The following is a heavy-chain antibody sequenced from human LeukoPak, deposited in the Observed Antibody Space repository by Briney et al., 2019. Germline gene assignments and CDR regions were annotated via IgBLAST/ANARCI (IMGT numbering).Heavy chain of an antibody. Sequence: QPGGSLRLSCAASGFTFSNAWMSWVRQAPGKGLEWVSAISGSGGSTYYADSVKGRFTISRDNFKNTLSLQVNSLRAEDTAMYYCAKDDDWGRYKHWGQGTLVTVSS. D-gene: IGHD3-16*01. CDR2: ISGSGGST. CDR3: AKDDDWGRYKH. CDR1: GFTFSNAW. V-gene: IGHV3-23*01. J-gene: IGHJ1*01.